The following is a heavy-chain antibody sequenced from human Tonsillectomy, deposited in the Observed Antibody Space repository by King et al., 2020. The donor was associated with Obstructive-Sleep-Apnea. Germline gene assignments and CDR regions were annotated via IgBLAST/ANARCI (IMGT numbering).Heavy chain of an antibody. Sequence: LVQSGAEVKKPGASVKVSCRASGYTFTSYSLGWARQAPGQGLEWMGWMTVFNGDAIYAQTLQGRVTLTTDTSTNTAYMELRSLASDDTAVYYCARDRDGRGYFDYWGQGTLVTVSS. V-gene: IGHV1-18*04. D-gene: IGHD5-24*01. CDR3: ARDRDGRGYFDY. J-gene: IGHJ4*02. CDR2: MTVFNGDA. CDR1: GYTFTSYS.